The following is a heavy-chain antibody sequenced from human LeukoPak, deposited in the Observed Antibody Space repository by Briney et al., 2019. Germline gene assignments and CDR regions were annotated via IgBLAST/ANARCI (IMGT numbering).Heavy chain of an antibody. Sequence: ASVKVSCKASGYTFTSYDINWVRQAPGQGLEWMGWMNPNSGNTGYAQKFQGRVTMTRNTSISTAYMELSSLRSEDTAVYYCARGRLWWSGRLDYYYYMDVWGKGTTVTVSS. CDR1: GYTFTSYD. CDR2: MNPNSGNT. V-gene: IGHV1-8*01. J-gene: IGHJ6*03. CDR3: ARGRLWWSGRLDYYYYMDV. D-gene: IGHD2-21*01.